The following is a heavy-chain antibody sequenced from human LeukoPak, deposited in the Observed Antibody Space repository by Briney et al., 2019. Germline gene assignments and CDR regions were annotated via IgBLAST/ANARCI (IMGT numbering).Heavy chain of an antibody. J-gene: IGHJ6*03. D-gene: IGHD3-10*01. CDR2: IQYDGSNK. Sequence: GGSLRLSCAASGFSFSTYGMQWVRQVPGKGLEWVAFIQYDGSNKYYAESVRGRFTISRDNSKNSLYLQMNSLRAEDTALYYCAKDNGYGSGSHYYYMDVWGKGTTVTVSS. CDR1: GFSFSTYG. CDR3: AKDNGYGSGSHYYYMDV. V-gene: IGHV3-30*02.